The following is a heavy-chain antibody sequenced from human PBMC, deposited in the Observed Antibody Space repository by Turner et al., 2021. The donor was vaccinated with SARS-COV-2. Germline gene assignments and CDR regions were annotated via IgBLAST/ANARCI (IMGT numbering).Heavy chain of an antibody. D-gene: IGHD3-9*01. CDR3: ATHYDIVNPYYAPRGYSGMDV. V-gene: IGHV1-24*01. J-gene: IGHJ6*02. CDR1: GYTLTELS. CDR2: FDPEDGKT. Sequence: QVQLVQSGAEVKKPGASVKVSCKVSGYTLTELSMHWVRQAPGKGFEWMGGFDPEDGKTIYAQNLQGRVTMTEDTSTDTAYMELRSLRSEDTAVYYCATHYDIVNPYYAPRGYSGMDVWGQGTAVTVSS.